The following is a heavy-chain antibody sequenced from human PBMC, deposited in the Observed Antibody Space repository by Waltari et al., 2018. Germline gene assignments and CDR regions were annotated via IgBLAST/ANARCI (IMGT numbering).Heavy chain of an antibody. Sequence: QVQLQESGPGLVKPSQTLSLTCTVSGGSISSGSYYWSWTRQPAGKGLEWIGSIYTSGSTNYNPSLKSRVTISVDTSKNQFSLKLSSVTAADTAVYYCARERGRPDYYYYGMDVWGQGTTVTVSS. D-gene: IGHD3-16*01. CDR2: IYTSGST. CDR3: ARERGRPDYYYYGMDV. V-gene: IGHV4-61*09. CDR1: GGSISSGSYY. J-gene: IGHJ6*02.